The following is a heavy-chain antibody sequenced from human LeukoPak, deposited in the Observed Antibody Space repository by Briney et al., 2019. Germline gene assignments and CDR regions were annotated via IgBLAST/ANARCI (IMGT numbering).Heavy chain of an antibody. J-gene: IGHJ3*01. CDR1: GFTFSDYW. Sequence: GGSLRLSCAASGFTFSDYWMHWVRQAPGKRPEWVANIKQDGIENYLLGSVKGRFAISRDNAKNLLYLQMTSLRVEDTAIYYCAREGMVRGVPDAFDLWGQGTMVTVSS. D-gene: IGHD3-10*01. CDR2: IKQDGIEN. CDR3: AREGMVRGVPDAFDL. V-gene: IGHV3-7*01.